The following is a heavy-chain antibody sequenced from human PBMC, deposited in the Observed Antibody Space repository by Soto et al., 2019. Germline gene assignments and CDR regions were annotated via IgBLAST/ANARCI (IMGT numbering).Heavy chain of an antibody. CDR2: ISGSGGNT. D-gene: IGHD2-15*01. CDR3: AKDRAVVNWFDP. V-gene: IGHV3-23*01. J-gene: IGHJ5*02. CDR1: GFTFRSYA. Sequence: GGSLRLSCAASGFTFRSYAMNWVRQVPGKGLEWVSGISGSGGNTYYADSVKGRFTISRDNSKNTLYLQMNSLRAEDTAVYYCAKDRAVVNWFDPWGQGTLVTVSS.